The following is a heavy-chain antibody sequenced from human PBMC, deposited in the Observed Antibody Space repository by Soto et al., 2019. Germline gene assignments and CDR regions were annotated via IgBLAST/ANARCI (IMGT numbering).Heavy chain of an antibody. CDR1: GGSISSYY. J-gene: IGHJ6*03. V-gene: IGHV4-59*01. Sequence: SETLSLTCTVSGGSISSYYWSWIRQPPGKGLEWIGYIYYSGSTNYNPSLKSRVTISVDTSKNQFSLKLSSVTAADTAVYYCARRRPGIAAAGRPTYYYYYMDVWGKGTTVTVSS. CDR2: IYYSGST. D-gene: IGHD6-13*01. CDR3: ARRRPGIAAAGRPTYYYYYMDV.